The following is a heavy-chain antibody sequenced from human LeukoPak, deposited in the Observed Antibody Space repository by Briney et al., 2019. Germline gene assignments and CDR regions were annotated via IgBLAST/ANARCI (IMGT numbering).Heavy chain of an antibody. Sequence: GGSLRLSCAASGFTFSSYSMNWVRQAPGKGLEWVSYISSSSTIYYADSVKGRFTISRDNAKNSLYLQMNSLRDEDTAVYYCARDDTSGSFLYNWFDPWGQGTLVTVSS. D-gene: IGHD1-26*01. CDR3: ARDDTSGSFLYNWFDP. V-gene: IGHV3-48*02. J-gene: IGHJ5*02. CDR1: GFTFSSYS. CDR2: ISSSSTI.